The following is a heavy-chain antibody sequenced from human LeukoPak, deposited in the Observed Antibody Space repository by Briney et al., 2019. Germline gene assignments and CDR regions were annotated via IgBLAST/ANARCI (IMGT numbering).Heavy chain of an antibody. J-gene: IGHJ4*02. V-gene: IGHV3-48*02. CDR1: GFAFDIYS. CDR2: ISSSSGTI. D-gene: IGHD2-15*01. Sequence: GGSLRLSCAASGFAFDIYSMNWLRQAPGKGLEWVSYISSSSGTIYYADSVKGRFTISRDNAKNSLYLQMNSLRDEDTAVYYCARPLRGSGGLLHEYWGQGTLVTVSS. CDR3: ARPLRGSGGLLHEY.